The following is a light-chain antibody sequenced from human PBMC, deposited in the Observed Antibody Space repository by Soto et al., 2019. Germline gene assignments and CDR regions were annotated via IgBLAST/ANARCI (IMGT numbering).Light chain of an antibody. CDR2: DAS. Sequence: EVLLTQYPGTLSLSPGASATLSCRASQGVPTTYVAWYQQRPGQAPRLLIYDASNRAAGTPGRFSGSRSGTDFTLTINRLEPEDFAVYYCQHYGASPGSFGQGTKVAIK. V-gene: IGKV3-20*01. J-gene: IGKJ1*01. CDR1: QGVPTTY. CDR3: QHYGASPGS.